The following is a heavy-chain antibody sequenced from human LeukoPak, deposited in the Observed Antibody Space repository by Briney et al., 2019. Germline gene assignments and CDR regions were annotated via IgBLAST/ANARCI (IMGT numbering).Heavy chain of an antibody. CDR3: AREGYYDYVWGSYRDAFDT. V-gene: IGHV4-61*02. Sequence: PSQTLSLICTVSGGSISSGSYYWSWIRQPAGKGLEWIGRIYTSGSTNYNPSLKSRVTISVDTSKNQFSLKLSSVTAADTAVYHCAREGYYDYVWGSYRDAFDTWGQGTMVTVSS. D-gene: IGHD3-16*02. CDR2: IYTSGST. CDR1: GGSISSGSYY. J-gene: IGHJ3*02.